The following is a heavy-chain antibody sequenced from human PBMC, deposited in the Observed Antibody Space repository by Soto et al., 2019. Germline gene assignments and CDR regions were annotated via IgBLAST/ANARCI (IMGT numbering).Heavy chain of an antibody. D-gene: IGHD3-9*01. CDR1: GYTFTSYG. J-gene: IGHJ5*02. V-gene: IGHV1-18*01. Sequence: SVKVSCKASGYTFTSYGISCGLQSPLRWLEWMGWISAYSSNTNYAQKLQGRLTMTTDTSTSTAYMELRSLRSDDTAVYYCARDADILTGYYTSGWFDPWGQGTLVTVSS. CDR3: ARDADILTGYYTSGWFDP. CDR2: ISAYSSNT.